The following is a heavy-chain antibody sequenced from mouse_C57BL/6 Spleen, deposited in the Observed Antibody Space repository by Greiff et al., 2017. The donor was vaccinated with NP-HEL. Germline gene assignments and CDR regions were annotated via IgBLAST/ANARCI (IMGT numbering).Heavy chain of an antibody. CDR3: ARERIAITTVVDYAMDY. CDR1: GFSLTSYA. V-gene: IGHV2-9-1*01. Sequence: QVQLQQSGPGLVAPSQSLSITCTVSGFSLTSYAISWVRQPPGQGLEWLGVIWPGGGTNYNSALKSRLSISKDNSKSQVFLKMNSLQTDDTARYYCARERIAITTVVDYAMDYWGQGISVTVSS. D-gene: IGHD1-1*01. CDR2: IWPGGGT. J-gene: IGHJ4*01.